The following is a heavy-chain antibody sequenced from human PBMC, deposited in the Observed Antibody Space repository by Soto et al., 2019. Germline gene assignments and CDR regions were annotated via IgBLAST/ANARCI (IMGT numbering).Heavy chain of an antibody. CDR3: ARDAVDKILTGHYILYGMDV. D-gene: IGHD3-9*01. J-gene: IGHJ6*02. V-gene: IGHV1-69*01. CDR1: GGTFSSYG. CDR2: VIPIFGTA. Sequence: QVQLVQSGAEVKKPGSSVKVSCKASGGTFSSYGITWVRQAPGQGLEWMGGVIPIFGTANYAQNFQDRVTITADESTSTAYMELNSLRSEDTAVYYCARDAVDKILTGHYILYGMDVWGQGTTVTVSS.